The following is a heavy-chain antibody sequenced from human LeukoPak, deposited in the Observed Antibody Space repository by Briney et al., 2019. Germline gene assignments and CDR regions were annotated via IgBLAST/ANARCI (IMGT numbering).Heavy chain of an antibody. D-gene: IGHD6-6*01. CDR2: IYPGDSDP. Sequence: GESLKIPCKGSGYSFTNYWIGWVRQMPGKGLEWMGVIYPGDSDPRYSPSFQGQVTISVDKSISTAYLQWSSLKASDTAIYYCARLETYSTSDYWGQGTLVTVSS. V-gene: IGHV5-51*01. CDR3: ARLETYSTSDY. J-gene: IGHJ4*02. CDR1: GYSFTNYW.